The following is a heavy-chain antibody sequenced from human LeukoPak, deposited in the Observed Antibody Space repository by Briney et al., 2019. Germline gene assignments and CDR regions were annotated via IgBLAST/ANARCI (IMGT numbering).Heavy chain of an antibody. CDR2: IRFDGSNR. J-gene: IGHJ4*02. D-gene: IGHD2-15*01. Sequence: GGSLRLSCAPSGFTFSSYGMHWVRQAPVKGLEWVAFIRFDGSNRYYADSVKGRFTISRDNSKNTLNLQMNSLRAEDTAVYYCAKSGLNRFDYWGQGTLVTVSS. CDR1: GFTFSSYG. CDR3: AKSGLNRFDY. V-gene: IGHV3-30*02.